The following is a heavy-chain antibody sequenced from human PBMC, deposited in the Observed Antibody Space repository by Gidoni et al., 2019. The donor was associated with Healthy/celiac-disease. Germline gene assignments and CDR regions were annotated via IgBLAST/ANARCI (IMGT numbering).Heavy chain of an antibody. Sequence: QVQLVQSGAAVQKPGASVKVSCKASGYTVTRYSMHWVRQAPGQRLEWIGWINHGNGNTKYSQKFQGRVTITRHTSAITAYMELSSLRSEDTAVYYCARPRGGSTSSLLDYWGQGTLVTVSS. CDR2: INHGNGNT. J-gene: IGHJ4*02. D-gene: IGHD2-2*01. CDR3: ARPRGGSTSSLLDY. V-gene: IGHV1-3*01. CDR1: GYTVTRYS.